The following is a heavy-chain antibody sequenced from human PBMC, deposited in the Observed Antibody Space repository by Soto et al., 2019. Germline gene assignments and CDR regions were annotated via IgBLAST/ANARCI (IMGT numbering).Heavy chain of an antibody. CDR3: AKGYDFWSGYYVEGGFDP. Sequence: GGSLRLSCAASGFTFSSYAMSWVRQAPGKGLEWVSAISGSGGSTYYADSVKGRFTISRDNSKNTLYLQMNSLRAEDTAVYYCAKGYDFWSGYYVEGGFDPWGQGTLVTVSS. D-gene: IGHD3-3*01. V-gene: IGHV3-23*01. CDR1: GFTFSSYA. J-gene: IGHJ5*02. CDR2: ISGSGGST.